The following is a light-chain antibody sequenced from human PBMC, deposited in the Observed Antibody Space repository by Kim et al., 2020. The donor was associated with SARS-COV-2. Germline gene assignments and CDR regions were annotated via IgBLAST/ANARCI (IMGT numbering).Light chain of an antibody. V-gene: IGLV2-14*03. CDR1: TSDVGGYTY. Sequence: QSITISCPGSTSDVGGYTYVSWFQHHPDKAPKLMFYDVTKRPSGVSSRFSGSKSGNTASLTISGLQAEDEADYYCSSYTSTYTWVFGGGTQLTVL. CDR3: SSYTSTYTWV. J-gene: IGLJ3*02. CDR2: DVT.